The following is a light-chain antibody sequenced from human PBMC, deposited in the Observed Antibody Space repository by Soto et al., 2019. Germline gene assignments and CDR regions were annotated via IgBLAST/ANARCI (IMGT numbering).Light chain of an antibody. CDR3: QQYNSYSKT. V-gene: IGKV1-5*03. J-gene: IGKJ1*01. CDR1: QSISIW. CDR2: KAS. Sequence: DIQMTQSPSTLSASLGDRVTITCRASQSISIWLAWYQQKPGEAPKLLIYKASNLQSGVPSRFSGSGSGTDFTLTISSLQPEDIATYYCQQYNSYSKTFGQGTKVDI.